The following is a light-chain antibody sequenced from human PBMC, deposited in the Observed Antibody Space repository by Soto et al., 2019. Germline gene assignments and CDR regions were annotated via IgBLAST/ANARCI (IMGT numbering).Light chain of an antibody. J-gene: IGKJ1*01. CDR2: AAS. CDR3: QQLDNFPRT. CDR1: QGISSY. Sequence: DIQLTQSPCFLSSSVVGRVTITCRASQGISSYLAWYQQRPGRAPKLLIHAASTLQSGVPSRFSGSGSGTEFTLTISSLQPEDFATYYCQQLDNFPRTFGQGTKVDIK. V-gene: IGKV1-9*01.